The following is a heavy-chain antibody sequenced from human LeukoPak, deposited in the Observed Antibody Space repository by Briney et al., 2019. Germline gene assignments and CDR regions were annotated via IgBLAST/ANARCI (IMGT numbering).Heavy chain of an antibody. CDR3: ARTGDRGGFDY. D-gene: IGHD7-27*01. CDR1: GFTFSDYY. Sequence: GGSLRLSCAASGFTFSDYYMSWIRQAPGKGLEWISYISGSGTNIYYADSVRGRFTIPRDNAKSSLYLQMNGLRAEDTAVYYCARTGDRGGFDYWGQGTLVTVSS. V-gene: IGHV3-11*01. CDR2: ISGSGTNI. J-gene: IGHJ4*02.